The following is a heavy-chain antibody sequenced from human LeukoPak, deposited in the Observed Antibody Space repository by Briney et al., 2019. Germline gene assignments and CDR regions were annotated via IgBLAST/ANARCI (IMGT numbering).Heavy chain of an antibody. CDR3: ARAGYCSSTSCYGYYYYYMDV. CDR1: GGSISSGSYY. CDR2: IYTSGST. Sequence: SQTLSLTCTVSGGSISSGSYYWSWIRQPVGKGLEWIGRIYTSGSTNYNPPLKSRVTISVDTSKNQFSLKLSSVTAADTAVYYCARAGYCSSTSCYGYYYYYMDVWGKGTTVTVSS. D-gene: IGHD2-2*01. V-gene: IGHV4-61*02. J-gene: IGHJ6*03.